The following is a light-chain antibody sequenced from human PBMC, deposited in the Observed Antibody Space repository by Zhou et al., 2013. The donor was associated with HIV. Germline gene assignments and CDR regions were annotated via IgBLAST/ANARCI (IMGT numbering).Light chain of an antibody. V-gene: IGKV1-5*03. J-gene: IGKJ4*01. CDR3: QKYNSAPLT. CDR2: KAS. CDR1: QSISSW. Sequence: DIQMTQSPSTLSASVGDRVTITCRASQSISSWLAWYQQKPGKAPKVLIYKASSLESGVPSRFSGSGSGTEFTLTISSLQPDDFATYYCQKYNSAPLTFGGGTKVEIK.